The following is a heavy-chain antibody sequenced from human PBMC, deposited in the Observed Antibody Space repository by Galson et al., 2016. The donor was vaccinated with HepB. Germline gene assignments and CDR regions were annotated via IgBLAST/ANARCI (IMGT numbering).Heavy chain of an antibody. D-gene: IGHD2-15*01. CDR2: ITYDASGT. J-gene: IGHJ4*02. Sequence: SLRLSCAASGITFSSNWMHWVRQAPGKGLMWVSRITYDASGTSYADSVKGRFTISRDNAKNTLYLQMNSLRAEDTAVYYCTRGLGYCSGGSCHSLDYWGQGVLVTVSS. V-gene: IGHV3-74*01. CDR3: TRGLGYCSGGSCHSLDY. CDR1: GITFSSNW.